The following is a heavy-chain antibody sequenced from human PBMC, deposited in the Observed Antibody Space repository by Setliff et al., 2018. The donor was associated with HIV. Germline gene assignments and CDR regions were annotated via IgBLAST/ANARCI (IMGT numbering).Heavy chain of an antibody. Sequence: GGSLRLSCAASGFTFDDYAMHWVRQAPGKGLEWVSGISWNSGSIGYVDSVKGRFTTSRDNSKNSLYLEMNSLRAEDTAVYFCAVDSRSRPTTWGQGTLVTVSS. J-gene: IGHJ5*02. V-gene: IGHV3-9*01. CDR1: GFTFDDYA. D-gene: IGHD5-12*01. CDR3: AVDSRSRPTT. CDR2: ISWNSGSI.